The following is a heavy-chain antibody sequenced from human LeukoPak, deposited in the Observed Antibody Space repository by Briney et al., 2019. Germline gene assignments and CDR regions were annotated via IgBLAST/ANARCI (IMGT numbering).Heavy chain of an antibody. Sequence: ASVKVSCKASGYTFTSYDINWVRQATGQGLEWMEWMNPNSGNTGYAQKFQGRVTMTRNTSISTAYMELSSLRSEDTAVYYCAGGAPYDNDPYFDYWGQGTLVTVSS. CDR2: MNPNSGNT. CDR1: GYTFTSYD. CDR3: AGGAPYDNDPYFDY. V-gene: IGHV1-8*01. D-gene: IGHD3-22*01. J-gene: IGHJ4*02.